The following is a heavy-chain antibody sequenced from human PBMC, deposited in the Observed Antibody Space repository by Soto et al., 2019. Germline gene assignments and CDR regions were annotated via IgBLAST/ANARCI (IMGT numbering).Heavy chain of an antibody. CDR1: GAPITTTKW. CDR3: ATQTISYTWGV. Sequence: QVQLQESGPGLVKPSETLSLTCTVSGAPITTTKWWAWVRLPPGKGLEWIGELSRGDERSSNPSPEGRVTMSPDKANNHFSLKLTSGNAADTAIYYCATQTISYTWGVWGRGTSVTVSS. D-gene: IGHD3-16*01. J-gene: IGHJ6*02. V-gene: IGHV4-4*02. CDR2: LSRGDER.